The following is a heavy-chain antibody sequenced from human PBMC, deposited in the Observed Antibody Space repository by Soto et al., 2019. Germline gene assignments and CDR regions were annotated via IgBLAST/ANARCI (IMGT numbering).Heavy chain of an antibody. V-gene: IGHV3-23*01. J-gene: IGHJ4*02. CDR1: GFTFSSYA. D-gene: IGHD2-2*01. CDR3: AIAWMVIGCSSTSGVRGGD. Sequence: GGSLRLSCAASGFTFSSYAMSWVRQAPGKGLEWVSAISGSGGSTYYADSVKGRFTISRDNSKNTLYLQMNSLRAEDTAVYYCAIAWMVIGCSSTSGVRGGDWGPGKLGT. CDR2: ISGSGGST.